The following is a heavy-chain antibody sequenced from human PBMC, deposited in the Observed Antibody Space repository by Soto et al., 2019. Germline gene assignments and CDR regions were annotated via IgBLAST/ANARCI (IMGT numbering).Heavy chain of an antibody. J-gene: IGHJ4*02. D-gene: IGHD5-12*01. V-gene: IGHV4-4*07. Sequence: SETLSLTCTVSGGSISTHYGTWIRQPAGKGLEYIGHIYSSGTTNYNPSLKSRVSMSVDPSKTHFSLRLKSVTAADTAVYYCARGRRGYSGYESENYYFDHWGQGTLVTVSS. CDR1: GGSISTHY. CDR2: IYSSGTT. CDR3: ARGRRGYSGYESENYYFDH.